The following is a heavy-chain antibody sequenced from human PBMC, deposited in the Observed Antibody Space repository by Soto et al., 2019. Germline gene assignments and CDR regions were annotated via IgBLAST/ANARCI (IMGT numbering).Heavy chain of an antibody. CDR1: GGSISSGDYY. J-gene: IGHJ5*02. CDR2: IYYSGST. Sequence: KPSETLSLTCTVSGGSISSGDYYWSWIRQPPGKGLEWIGYIYYSGSTYYNPSLKSRVTISVDTSKNQFSLKLSSVTAADTAVYYCARETTTPTTYYDFWSGHPAPGYIWFDPWGQGTLATVSS. CDR3: ARETTTPTTYYDFWSGHPAPGYIWFDP. D-gene: IGHD3-3*01. V-gene: IGHV4-30-4*01.